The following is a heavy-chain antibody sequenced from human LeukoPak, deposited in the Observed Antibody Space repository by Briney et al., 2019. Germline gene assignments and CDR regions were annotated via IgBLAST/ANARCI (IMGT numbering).Heavy chain of an antibody. CDR2: IIPILGIA. CDR3: ARDEIIYSGSYGAFDI. Sequence: SVKVSCKASGYTFTSYGISWVRQAPGQGLEWVGRIIPILGIANYAQKFQGRVTITADKSTSTAYMDLSSLRSEDTAVYYCARDEIIYSGSYGAFDIWGQGTMVTVSS. J-gene: IGHJ3*02. V-gene: IGHV1-69*04. D-gene: IGHD1-26*01. CDR1: GYTFTSYG.